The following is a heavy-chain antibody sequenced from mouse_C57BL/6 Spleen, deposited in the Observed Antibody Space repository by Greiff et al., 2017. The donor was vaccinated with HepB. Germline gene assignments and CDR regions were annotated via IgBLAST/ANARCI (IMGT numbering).Heavy chain of an antibody. D-gene: IGHD2-5*01. J-gene: IGHJ1*03. CDR3: ATYYSNWYFDV. CDR2: IDPSDSYT. Sequence: VQLQQSGAELVMPGASVKLSCKASGYTFTSYWMHWVKQRPGQGLEWIGEIDPSDSYTNYNQKFKGKSTLTVDKSSSTAYMQLSSLTSEDSAVYYCATYYSNWYFDVWGTGTTVTVSS. CDR1: GYTFTSYW. V-gene: IGHV1-69*01.